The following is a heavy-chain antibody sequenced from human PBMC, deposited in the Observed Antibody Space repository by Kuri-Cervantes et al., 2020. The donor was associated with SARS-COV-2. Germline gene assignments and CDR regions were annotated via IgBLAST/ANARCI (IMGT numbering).Heavy chain of an antibody. Sequence: GESLKISCAASGFTFSSYEMNWVRQAPGKGLEWVSYISSSGSTIYYADSVKGRFTISRDNAKNSLYLQMNSLRAEDTALYYCAKLLNYYDSSGYSPGGAFDIWGQGTMVTVSS. V-gene: IGHV3-48*03. D-gene: IGHD3-22*01. CDR2: ISSSGSTI. CDR1: GFTFSSYE. J-gene: IGHJ3*02. CDR3: AKLLNYYDSSGYSPGGAFDI.